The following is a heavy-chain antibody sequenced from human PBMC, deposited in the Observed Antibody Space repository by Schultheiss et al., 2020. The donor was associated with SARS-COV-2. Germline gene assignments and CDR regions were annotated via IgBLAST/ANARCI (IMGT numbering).Heavy chain of an antibody. V-gene: IGHV3-33*05. CDR2: ISYDGKVS. D-gene: IGHD1-1*01. J-gene: IGHJ4*02. Sequence: GGSLRLSCAASGFTFSSYGMHWVRQAPGKGLEWVAVISYDGKVSHYVDSVKGRFTISRDNSKNTLYLQMNSLRAEDTAVYYCAILDAGIPFDYWGQGALVTVSS. CDR3: AILDAGIPFDY. CDR1: GFTFSSYG.